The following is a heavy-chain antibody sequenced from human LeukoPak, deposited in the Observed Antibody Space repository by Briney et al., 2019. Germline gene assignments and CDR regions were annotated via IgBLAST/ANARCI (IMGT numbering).Heavy chain of an antibody. V-gene: IGHV3-48*01. D-gene: IGHD5-18*01. CDR2: ISSSSSTI. Sequence: PGGSLRLSCAASGFTFSSYSMNWVRQAPGKGLEWVSYISSSSSTIYYADSVKGRFTISRDNSKNTLYLQMNSLRAEDTAVYYCAKTWIQLWYDYWGQGTLVTVSS. J-gene: IGHJ4*02. CDR3: AKTWIQLWYDY. CDR1: GFTFSSYS.